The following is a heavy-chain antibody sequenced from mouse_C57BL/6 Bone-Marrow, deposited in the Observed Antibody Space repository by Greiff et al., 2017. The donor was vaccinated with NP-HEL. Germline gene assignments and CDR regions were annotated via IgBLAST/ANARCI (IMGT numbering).Heavy chain of an antibody. J-gene: IGHJ2*01. D-gene: IGHD4-1*01. CDR1: GYTFTSYW. V-gene: IGHV1-64*01. CDR2: IHPNSGST. Sequence: VQLQQSGAELVKPGASVKLSCKASGYTFTSYWMHWVKQRPGQGLEWIGMIHPNSGSTNYNEKFKSKATLTVDKSSSTAYMQLSSLTSEDSAVYYCARLGLTGVSFDYWGQGTTLTVSS. CDR3: ARLGLTGVSFDY.